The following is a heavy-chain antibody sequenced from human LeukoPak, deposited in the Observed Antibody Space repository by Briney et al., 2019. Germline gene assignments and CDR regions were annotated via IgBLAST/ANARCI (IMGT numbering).Heavy chain of an antibody. V-gene: IGHV4-34*01. D-gene: IGHD4-17*01. Sequence: LRLSCAASGFTFSSYGMHWVRQAPGKGLEWIGEIDHSGSTNYNPSLKSRVTISVDTSKNQFSLKLRSVTAADTAVYYCARSYGDYRYYYYYMDVWGKGTTVTISS. J-gene: IGHJ6*03. CDR3: ARSYGDYRYYYYYMDV. CDR2: IDHSGST. CDR1: GFTFSSYG.